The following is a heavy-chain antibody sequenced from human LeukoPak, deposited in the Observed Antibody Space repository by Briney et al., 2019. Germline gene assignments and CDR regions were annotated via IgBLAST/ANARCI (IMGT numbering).Heavy chain of an antibody. D-gene: IGHD1-14*01. CDR1: GFILSSHA. J-gene: IGHJ6*02. V-gene: IGHV3-64*01. CDR3: TRLSNKPNPYGMDV. CDR2: ITSNGGST. Sequence: GGSLRLSCAASGFILSSHAMHWVRQAPGKGLEYVSAITSNGGSTYYANSVKGRFTISRDNSENTLYLQMGSLRAEDMAVYYCTRLSNKPNPYGMDVWGQGTTVIVSS.